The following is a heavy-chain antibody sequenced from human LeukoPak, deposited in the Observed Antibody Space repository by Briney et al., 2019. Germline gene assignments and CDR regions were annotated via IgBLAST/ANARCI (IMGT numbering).Heavy chain of an antibody. CDR1: GLTFSSYA. J-gene: IGHJ4*02. V-gene: IGHV3-23*01. CDR3: AKGGITMIVVVIQYYFDY. Sequence: PGGSLRLSCAASGLTFSSYAMSWVRQAPGKGLEWVSAISGSGGSTYYSDSVKGRFTISRDNSKNTLYLRMNSLRAEDTAVYYCAKGGITMIVVVIQYYFDYWGQGTLVTVSS. D-gene: IGHD3-22*01. CDR2: ISGSGGST.